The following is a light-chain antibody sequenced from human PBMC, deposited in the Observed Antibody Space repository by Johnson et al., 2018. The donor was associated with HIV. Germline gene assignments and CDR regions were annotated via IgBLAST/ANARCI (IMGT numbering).Light chain of an antibody. CDR2: DNN. V-gene: IGLV1-51*01. Sequence: SVLTQPPSASGTPGQRVTISCSGSSSNIGSNTVNWYQQFPGTVPKVLIYDNNKRPSGIPDRFSGSRSGTSATLTITGLQTGDEANYYCGTWETSPIPYYVFGTGTKVTVL. CDR1: SSNIGSNT. CDR3: GTWETSPIPYYV. J-gene: IGLJ1*01.